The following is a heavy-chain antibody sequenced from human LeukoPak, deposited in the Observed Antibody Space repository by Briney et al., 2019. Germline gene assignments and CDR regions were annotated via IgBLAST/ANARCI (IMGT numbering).Heavy chain of an antibody. Sequence: ASVKVSCKASGGTFSSYTISWVRQAPGQGLEWMGRIIPILGIANYAQKLQGRVTMTTDTSTSTAYMELRSLRSDDTAVYYCARAPGSGWYYYGMDVWGKGTTVTVSS. D-gene: IGHD6-19*01. CDR2: IIPILGIA. J-gene: IGHJ6*04. CDR1: GGTFSSYT. V-gene: IGHV1-69*02. CDR3: ARAPGSGWYYYGMDV.